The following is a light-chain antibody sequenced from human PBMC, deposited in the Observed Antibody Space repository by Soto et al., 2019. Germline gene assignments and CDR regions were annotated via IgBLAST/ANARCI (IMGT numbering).Light chain of an antibody. J-gene: IGLJ3*02. CDR2: DVT. CDR3: CSYTGSYNLGV. CDR1: SSDVGGYDF. Sequence: QSVLTQPRSVSGSPGQSVTISCTGTSSDVGGYDFVSWYQQHPGKAPKLMIHDVTKRPSGVPDRFSGSKSGNSASLTISGLQAEDEADYYCCSYTGSYNLGVFGGGTMLTVL. V-gene: IGLV2-11*01.